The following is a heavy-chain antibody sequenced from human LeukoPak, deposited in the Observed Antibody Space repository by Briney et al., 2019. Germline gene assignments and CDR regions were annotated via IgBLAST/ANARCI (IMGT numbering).Heavy chain of an antibody. Sequence: SETLSLTCSVSRGSISSSFWSWIRQPPGKGLEWIGYIHYTGSTNYNPSLKGRVTISVDTSKNQFSLKLSSVTAADTAVYYCARAGDCSGGSCYSSIGMDVWGQGTTVTVSS. CDR1: RGSISSSF. CDR3: ARAGDCSGGSCYSSIGMDV. J-gene: IGHJ6*02. CDR2: IHYTGST. D-gene: IGHD2-15*01. V-gene: IGHV4-59*12.